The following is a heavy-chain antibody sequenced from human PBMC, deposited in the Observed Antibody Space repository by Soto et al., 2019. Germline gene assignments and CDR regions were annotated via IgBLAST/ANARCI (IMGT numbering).Heavy chain of an antibody. CDR1: GYTFTSYA. CDR2: INAGNGNT. D-gene: IGHD3-10*01. CDR3: ARMVLGSGSYSPYYYYGMDV. Sequence: GASVKVSCKASGYTFTSYAMHWVRQAPGQRLEWMGWINAGNGNTNYAQKLQGRVTMTTDTSTSTAYMELRSLRSDDTAVYYCARMVLGSGSYSPYYYYGMDVWGQGTTVTVSS. V-gene: IGHV1-3*01. J-gene: IGHJ6*02.